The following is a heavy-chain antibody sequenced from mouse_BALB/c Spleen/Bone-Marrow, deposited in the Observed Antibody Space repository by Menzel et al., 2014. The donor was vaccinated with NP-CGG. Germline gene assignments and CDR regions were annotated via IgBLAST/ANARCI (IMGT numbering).Heavy chain of an antibody. CDR1: GFTFSNYW. CDR3: ARPFAY. V-gene: IGHV6-6*02. Sequence: EVNLVESGGGLAQPGGSMKLSCIASGFTFSNYWMNWVRQSPEKGLEWIAEIRLKSNNYATHYVESVKGRFTISRDDSKSSVYLQMNNLRTEDTGVYYCARPFAYWGQGTLVTVSA. J-gene: IGHJ3*01. CDR2: IRLKSNNYAT.